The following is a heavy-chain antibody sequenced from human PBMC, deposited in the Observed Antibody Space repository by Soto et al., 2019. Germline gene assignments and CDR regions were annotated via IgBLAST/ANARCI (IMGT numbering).Heavy chain of an antibody. D-gene: IGHD3-9*01. CDR1: GFTVSSNY. CDR3: ARGYYDILTGSQTYFDY. Sequence: GGSLRLSCAASGFTVSSNYMSWVRQAPGKGLEWVSVIYSGGSTYYADSVKGRFTISRHNSKNTLYLQMNSLRAEDTAVYYCARGYYDILTGSQTYFDYWGQGTLVTVSS. CDR2: IYSGGST. V-gene: IGHV3-53*04. J-gene: IGHJ4*02.